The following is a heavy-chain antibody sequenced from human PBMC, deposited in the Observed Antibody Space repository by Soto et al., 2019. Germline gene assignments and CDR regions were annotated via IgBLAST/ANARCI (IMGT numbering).Heavy chain of an antibody. CDR3: ARAEDHGDYAQDY. J-gene: IGHJ4*02. CDR2: IYYSGST. V-gene: IGHV4-31*03. CDR1: GGSISSGGYY. Sequence: QVQLQESGPGLVKPSQTLSLTCTVSGGSISSGGYYWSWIRQHPGKGLEWIGYIYYSGSTYYNPSLTTRVTTAVDTSRNQFSLKLSSVTAADTAVYECARAEDHGDYAQDYWGQGTLVTVSS. D-gene: IGHD4-17*01.